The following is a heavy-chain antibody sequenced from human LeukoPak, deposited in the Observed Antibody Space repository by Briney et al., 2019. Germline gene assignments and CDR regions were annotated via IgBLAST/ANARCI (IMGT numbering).Heavy chain of an antibody. V-gene: IGHV4-39*01. D-gene: IGHD6-13*01. J-gene: IGHJ4*02. CDR1: GGSISSSSYY. Sequence: KPSETLSLTCTVSGGSISSSSYYWGWIRQPPGKGLEWIGSIYYSGSTYYNPSLKSRVTISVDTSKNQFSLKLSSVTAADTAVYYCARHSRPLPGIAAARSDYWGQGTLVTVSS. CDR2: IYYSGST. CDR3: ARHSRPLPGIAAARSDY.